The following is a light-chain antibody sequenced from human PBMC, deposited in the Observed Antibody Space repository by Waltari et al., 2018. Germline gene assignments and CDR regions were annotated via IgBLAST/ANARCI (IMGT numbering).Light chain of an antibody. J-gene: IGKJ2*03. Sequence: DIQMTQSPSTLSTFVVDSVTITCRASQHTNIWLSWYQQKTGKAPRHLIYNSSIVQSGVPSRFSVSASGTEFHLTISSLQPDDFASYCRQQHDLHSFSFGQGTRLDLK. V-gene: IGKV1-5*03. CDR3: QQHDLHSFS. CDR2: NSS. CDR1: QHTNIW.